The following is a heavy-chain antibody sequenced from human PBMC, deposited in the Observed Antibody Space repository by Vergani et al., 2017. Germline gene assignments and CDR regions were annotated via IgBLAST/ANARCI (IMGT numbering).Heavy chain of an antibody. D-gene: IGHD1-26*01. CDR2: ISYDGSNK. CDR1: GFTFSSYG. Sequence: QVQLVESGGGVVQPGRSLRLSCAASGFTFSSYGMHWVRQAPGKGLEWVAVISYDGSNKYYADSVKGRFTISRDNSKNTLYLQMNSLRAEDTAVYYCAKGPGIVGATDGFDYWGQRTLVTVSS. J-gene: IGHJ4*02. V-gene: IGHV3-30*18. CDR3: AKGPGIVGATDGFDY.